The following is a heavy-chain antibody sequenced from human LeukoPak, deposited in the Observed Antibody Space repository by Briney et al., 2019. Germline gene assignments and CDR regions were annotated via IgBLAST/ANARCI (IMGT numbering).Heavy chain of an antibody. CDR2: INSDGSST. Sequence: PVGSLRLSCAASGFTFSSYWMNWVRQAPGKGLVWVSRINSDGSSTNYAGSVKGRFTISRDNAKNTLYLQMNSLRAEDTAVYYCARPYCSSTSCYDLDYWGQGTLVTVSS. V-gene: IGHV3-74*01. CDR1: GFTFSSYW. D-gene: IGHD2-2*01. J-gene: IGHJ4*02. CDR3: ARPYCSSTSCYDLDY.